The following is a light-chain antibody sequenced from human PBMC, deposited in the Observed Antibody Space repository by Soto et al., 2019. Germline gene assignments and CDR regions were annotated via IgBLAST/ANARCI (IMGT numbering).Light chain of an antibody. V-gene: IGKV1-39*01. CDR2: AAS. CDR1: QTIHSY. Sequence: DIQMTQSPSSLSASVGDRVTITCRASQTIHSYLNWYQHKPGKVPKVLIYAASTLQSGVPSRFSGSGSGTDFTLTISSLQPEDFATYYCQQSYSGRTFGQGTKVEIK. CDR3: QQSYSGRT. J-gene: IGKJ1*01.